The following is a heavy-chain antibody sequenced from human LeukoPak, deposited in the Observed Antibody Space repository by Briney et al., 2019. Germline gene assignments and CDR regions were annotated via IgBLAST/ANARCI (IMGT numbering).Heavy chain of an antibody. CDR3: ARQAPIAAAGTHYFDY. D-gene: IGHD6-13*01. J-gene: IGHJ4*02. Sequence: GEPLKTSGEASGYSFTSYWSGGGRPLPGRGLWWVGIIYHGGSANRSSPSFQGQVTISADQSISTAYLQWSSLKASDTAMYYCARQAPIAAAGTHYFDYWGQGTLVPVS. CDR2: IYHGGSAN. CDR1: GYSFTSYW. V-gene: IGHV5-51*01.